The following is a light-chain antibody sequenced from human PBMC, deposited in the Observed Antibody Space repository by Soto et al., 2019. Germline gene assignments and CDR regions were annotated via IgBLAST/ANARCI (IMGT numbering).Light chain of an antibody. CDR2: GAS. CDR3: QQYNSYSEA. Sequence: EIVLTQSPGTLSLSPGERTTLSCRASQSVSSSYLAWYQQKPGQAPRILIYGASTRATGVPARFSGSASGTEFTLTVSSLQPEDFATYYCQQYNSYSEAFGQGTKVDIK. V-gene: IGKV3-20*01. J-gene: IGKJ1*01. CDR1: QSVSSSY.